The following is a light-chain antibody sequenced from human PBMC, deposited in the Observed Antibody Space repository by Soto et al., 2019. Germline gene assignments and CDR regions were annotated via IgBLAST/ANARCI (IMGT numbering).Light chain of an antibody. CDR2: PAS. Sequence: IQLTQSPSSLSATVGDRVTITCRARQDISRALAWYQQKPGKAPNLLISPASHLRSGVPSRFSGSGSVTDFTLTLNGLQPEDFATYWCQQLYGYPLAFGGGTKVDIK. CDR3: QQLYGYPLA. V-gene: IGKV1-9*01. J-gene: IGKJ4*01. CDR1: QDISRA.